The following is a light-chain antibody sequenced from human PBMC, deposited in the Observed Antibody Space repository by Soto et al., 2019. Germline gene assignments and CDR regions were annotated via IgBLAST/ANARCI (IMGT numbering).Light chain of an antibody. V-gene: IGKV1-5*01. Sequence: DIQMAQSPSTLSASVGDRVTLTCRASQSISRWLAWYQQKPGKAPKLLIYDASSLETGVPSRFSGSGVGTEFTLTISRLQPEDFASYYCQQYDGRWTFGQGTKVDI. CDR1: QSISRW. CDR3: QQYDGRWT. J-gene: IGKJ1*01. CDR2: DAS.